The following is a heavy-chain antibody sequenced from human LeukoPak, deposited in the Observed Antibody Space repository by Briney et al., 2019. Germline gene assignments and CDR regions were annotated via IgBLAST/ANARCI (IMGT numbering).Heavy chain of an antibody. CDR2: INPSGGST. CDR3: ARDRGVVTHYYYYYMDV. CDR1: GYTFTSYY. Sequence: GASVKVPCKASGYTFTSYYMHWVRQAPGQGLEWMGIINPSGGSTSYAQKFQGRVTMTRDTSTSTVYMELSSLRSEDTAVCYCARDRGVVTHYYYYYMDVWGKGTTVTVSS. D-gene: IGHD4-23*01. J-gene: IGHJ6*03. V-gene: IGHV1-46*01.